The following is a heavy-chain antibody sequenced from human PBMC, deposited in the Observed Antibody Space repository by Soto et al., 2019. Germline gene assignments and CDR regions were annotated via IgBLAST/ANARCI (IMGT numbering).Heavy chain of an antibody. CDR1: GDSVSSNSAA. V-gene: IGHV6-1*01. Sequence: QVQLQQSGPGLVKPSQTLSLSCAISGDSVSSNSAAWNWIRQSPSRGLEWLGRTYYRSKWYNDYAESVKSRITINPDTSKNQFSLHLNSVTPEYTAVYYCARDPPDFHSSFDYWGQGTLVTVAS. J-gene: IGHJ4*02. CDR3: ARDPPDFHSSFDY. CDR2: TYYRSKWYN. D-gene: IGHD3-10*01.